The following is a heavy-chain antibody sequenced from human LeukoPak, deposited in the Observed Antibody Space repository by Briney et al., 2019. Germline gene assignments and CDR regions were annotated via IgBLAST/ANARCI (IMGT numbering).Heavy chain of an antibody. D-gene: IGHD2-15*01. V-gene: IGHV3-23*01. CDR3: ARRVVAPLDDAFDI. J-gene: IGHJ3*02. Sequence: GGSLRLSCAASGFTFSSYAMSWVRQAPGKGLEWVSAISGSGGSTYYTDSVEGRFTISRDNSKNTLYLQMNSLRAEDTAVYYCARRVVAPLDDAFDIWGQGTMVTVSS. CDR2: ISGSGGST. CDR1: GFTFSSYA.